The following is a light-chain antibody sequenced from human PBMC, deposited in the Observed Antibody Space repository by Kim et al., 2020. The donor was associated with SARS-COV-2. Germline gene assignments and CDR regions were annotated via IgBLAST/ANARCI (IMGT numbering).Light chain of an antibody. CDR1: SNDVGDYRF. CDR3: SSYTTSTTWL. V-gene: IGLV2-14*03. CDR2: DVT. J-gene: IGLJ2*01. Sequence: GQAITISCPATSNDVGDYRFVSWYQQHPGEAPKLIIYDVTNRPSGVSNRFSGSKSGNTASLTISGLQAEDEADYYCSSYTTSTTWLFGGGTQLTVL.